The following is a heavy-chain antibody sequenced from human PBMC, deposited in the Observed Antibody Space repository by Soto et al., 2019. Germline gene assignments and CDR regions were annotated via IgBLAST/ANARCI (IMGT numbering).Heavy chain of an antibody. CDR1: GYTFTSYD. V-gene: IGHV1-8*01. CDR3: ARGWHPRGPYYYYYGMDV. CDR2: MNPNSGNT. J-gene: IGHJ6*02. Sequence: QVQLVQSGAEVKKPGASVKVSCKASGYTFTSYDINWVRQATGQGLEWMGWMNPNSGNTGYAQKFQGRVTMTRNTSVSTAYMGLSSMRSEDTAVYYCARGWHPRGPYYYYYGMDVWGQGTTVTVSS. D-gene: IGHD5-12*01.